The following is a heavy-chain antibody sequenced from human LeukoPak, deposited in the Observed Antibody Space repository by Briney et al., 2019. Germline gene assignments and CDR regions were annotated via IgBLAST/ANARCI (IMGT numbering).Heavy chain of an antibody. CDR2: IYSGGST. Sequence: GGSLRLSCAASGFTFSSNYMSWVRQAPGKGLEWVSVIYSGGSTYYADSVKGRFTISRDNSKKTLYLQMNSLRAEDTAVYYCARGYGDYDWFDPWGQGTLVTVSS. J-gene: IGHJ5*02. CDR3: ARGYGDYDWFDP. CDR1: GFTFSSNY. V-gene: IGHV3-66*02. D-gene: IGHD4-17*01.